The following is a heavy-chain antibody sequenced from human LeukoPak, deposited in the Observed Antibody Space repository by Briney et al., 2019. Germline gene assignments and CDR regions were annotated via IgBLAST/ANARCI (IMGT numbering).Heavy chain of an antibody. D-gene: IGHD2-2*01. Sequence: GGSLRLSCAASGFTFSSYAMSWVRQAPGKGLEWVSAISGSGGSTYYADSVKGRSTISRDNSKNTLYLQMNSLRAEDTAVYYCAKKYCSSTSCYFDYWGQGTLVTVSS. CDR3: AKKYCSSTSCYFDY. J-gene: IGHJ4*02. CDR2: ISGSGGST. CDR1: GFTFSSYA. V-gene: IGHV3-23*01.